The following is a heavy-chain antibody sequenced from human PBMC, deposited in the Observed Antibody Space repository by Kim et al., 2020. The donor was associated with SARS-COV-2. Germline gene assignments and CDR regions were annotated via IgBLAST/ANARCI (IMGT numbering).Heavy chain of an antibody. Sequence: SETLSLTCTVSGGSISNYYWSWIRQPPGKGLEWVGDIYNSGSTNYNPSLKSRVTISVDTSKNKFSLKLSSGTAADTAAYDWSRVTDLDCESGWYVRVDYG. D-gene: IGHD6-19*01. CDR3: SRVTDLDCESGWYVRVDYG. J-gene: IGHJ6*01. CDR1: GGSISNYY. V-gene: IGHV4-59*01. CDR2: IYNSGST.